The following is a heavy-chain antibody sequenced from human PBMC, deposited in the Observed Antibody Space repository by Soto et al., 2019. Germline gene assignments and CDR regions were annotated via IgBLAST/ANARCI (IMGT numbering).Heavy chain of an antibody. Sequence: GGPLRLSCAASVFTFSNYAMNWVRQAPGKGLEWVSTISGSGGSPYYADSVKGRFTISRDNSKNTLYLQMNSLRAGDSAIYYCAKEGTSGLYYFDYWGQGTLVTVSS. CDR2: ISGSGGSP. CDR1: VFTFSNYA. J-gene: IGHJ4*02. D-gene: IGHD6-19*01. V-gene: IGHV3-23*01. CDR3: AKEGTSGLYYFDY.